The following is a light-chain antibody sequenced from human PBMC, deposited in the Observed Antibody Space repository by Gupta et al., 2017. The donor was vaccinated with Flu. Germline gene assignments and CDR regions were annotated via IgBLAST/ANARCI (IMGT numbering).Light chain of an antibody. Sequence: SYELRQPPSVSVSPGQTATITCSADVFSNQYVYWYQQKARQAPILVIYRDTERPSGIPERFSGSTSGTIVTLTISGVQAGDEADYYCQSADIRGTAFFGGGTKLTVL. J-gene: IGLJ2*01. CDR3: QSADIRGTAF. CDR1: VFSNQY. CDR2: RDT. V-gene: IGLV3-25*02.